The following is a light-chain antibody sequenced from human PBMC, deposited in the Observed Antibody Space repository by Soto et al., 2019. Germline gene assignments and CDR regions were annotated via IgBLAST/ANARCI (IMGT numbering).Light chain of an antibody. CDR3: HQYYSIPLT. V-gene: IGKV4-1*01. Sequence: DIVMTQSPDSLAVSLGERATINCKSSQSVLYSSNNKNYLAWYRQKPGQPPELLIYWASTRNSGVPGRFSGSGSGTDFTLTISSLQDEDVAVYYCHQYYSIPLTFVAGTKVDIK. J-gene: IGKJ4*01. CDR2: WAS. CDR1: QSVLYSSNNKNY.